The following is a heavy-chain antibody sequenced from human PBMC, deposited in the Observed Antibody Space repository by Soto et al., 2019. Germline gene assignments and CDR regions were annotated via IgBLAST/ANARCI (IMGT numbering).Heavy chain of an antibody. Sequence: EVQLVESGGGLVQPGGSLRLSCAASGFTVSSNYMSWVRQAPGKGLEWVSVIYSGGSTYYADSVKGRFTISRDNSKNTLYLQMNSLRAEDTAVYYCARDQVTTIFGNWGQGTLVTVSS. J-gene: IGHJ4*02. CDR3: ARDQVTTIFGN. V-gene: IGHV3-66*01. CDR1: GFTVSSNY. CDR2: IYSGGST. D-gene: IGHD3-3*01.